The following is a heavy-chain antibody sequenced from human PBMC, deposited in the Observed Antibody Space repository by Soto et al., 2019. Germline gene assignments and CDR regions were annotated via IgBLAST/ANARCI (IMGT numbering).Heavy chain of an antibody. CDR3: ARILGHGSGSYYSTFDP. CDR1: GFSLSTSGMC. Sequence: SGPTLVKPTQTLTLTCTFSGFSLSTSGMCVGWIRQPPGKALEWLALIDWDDDKYYSTSLKTRLTISKDTSKNQVVLTMTNMDPVDTATYYCARILGHGSGSYYSTFDPWGQGTLVTVSS. CDR2: IDWDDDK. V-gene: IGHV2-70*01. J-gene: IGHJ5*02. D-gene: IGHD3-10*01.